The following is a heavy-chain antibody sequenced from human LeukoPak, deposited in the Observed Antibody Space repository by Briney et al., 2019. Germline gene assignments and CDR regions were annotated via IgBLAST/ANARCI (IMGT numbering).Heavy chain of an antibody. J-gene: IGHJ4*02. V-gene: IGHV3-53*01. CDR1: GFTVVSSNY. Sequence: GGSLTLSCAASGFTVVSSNYMSWVRQAPGKGLEWVSVIYSGGKTYYADSVKGRFTISRDNSKNTLYLQMNSLRAEDTAVYYCASGSVYWGQGTLVTVSS. CDR2: IYSGGKT. CDR3: ASGSVY.